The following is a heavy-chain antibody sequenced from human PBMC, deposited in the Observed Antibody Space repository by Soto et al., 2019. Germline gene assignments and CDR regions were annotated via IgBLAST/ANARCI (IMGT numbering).Heavy chain of an antibody. J-gene: IGHJ6*01. V-gene: IGHV1-58*01. Sequence: QIQLVQSGPEVKKPGTSVKVSCKASGFTFTNSAVQWVRQARGQRLEWIGWIVVGSGNTNYAQKFQERVTITRDMSTSTAYMELSSLRSEDTAVYYCASCTGYKTGWHRGACYYYGMDV. CDR1: GFTFTNSA. CDR3: ASCTGYKTGWHRGACYYYGMDV. D-gene: IGHD6-19*01. CDR2: IVVGSGNT.